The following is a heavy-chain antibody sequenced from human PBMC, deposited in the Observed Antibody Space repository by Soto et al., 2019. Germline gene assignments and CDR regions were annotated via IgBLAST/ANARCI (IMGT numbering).Heavy chain of an antibody. Sequence: SETLSLTCTVSGGSISSYYWSWIRQPPGKGLEWIGEIHHSGSTNNNPSLRSRVTMSVDKSKNQFSLNLNSVTAADTAVYYCARSFGWYAIDQWGQGTLVTVSS. V-gene: IGHV4-59*12. CDR2: IHHSGST. J-gene: IGHJ4*02. CDR1: GGSISSYY. CDR3: ARSFGWYAIDQ. D-gene: IGHD6-19*01.